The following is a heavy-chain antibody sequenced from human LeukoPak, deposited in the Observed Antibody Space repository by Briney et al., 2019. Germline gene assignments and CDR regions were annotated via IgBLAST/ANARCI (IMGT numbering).Heavy chain of an antibody. CDR2: MNPNSGNT. CDR3: ARSHSSGSIDY. CDR1: GYTFTSYD. Sequence: RASVKVSCKASGYTFTSYDINWVRQAPGQRLEWMGWMNPNSGNTGYAQKFRGRVTMTRNTSISTAYMELSSLRSEDTAVYYCARSHSSGSIDYWGQGTLVTVSS. V-gene: IGHV1-8*01. D-gene: IGHD3-22*01. J-gene: IGHJ4*02.